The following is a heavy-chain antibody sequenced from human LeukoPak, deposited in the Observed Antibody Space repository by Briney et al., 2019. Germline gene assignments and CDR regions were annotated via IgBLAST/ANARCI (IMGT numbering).Heavy chain of an antibody. CDR2: ISGSGGST. J-gene: IGHJ4*02. Sequence: GGSLRLSCAASGFTFSSYAMSWVRQAPGKGLEWVSTISGSGGSTYYADSVKGRFTISRDNSKNTLYLQMNSLRAEDTAVYYCARAAGPWPYYFDYWGQGTLVTVSS. CDR1: GFTFSSYA. V-gene: IGHV3-23*01. CDR3: ARAAGPWPYYFDY.